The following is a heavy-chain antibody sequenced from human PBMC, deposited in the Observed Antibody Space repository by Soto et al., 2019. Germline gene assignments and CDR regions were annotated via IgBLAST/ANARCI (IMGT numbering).Heavy chain of an antibody. CDR2: IYYSGST. J-gene: IGHJ1*01. Sequence: SETLSLTCTVSGGSVSSGSYYWSWIRQPPGKGLEWTGYIYYSGSTNYNPSLKSRVTISVDTSKNQFSLKLSSVTAADTAVYYCARGGTSSRTAVAGYLHYWGQGTQVTVSS. D-gene: IGHD1-7*01. CDR3: ARGGTSSRTAVAGYLHY. V-gene: IGHV4-61*01. CDR1: GGSVSSGSYY.